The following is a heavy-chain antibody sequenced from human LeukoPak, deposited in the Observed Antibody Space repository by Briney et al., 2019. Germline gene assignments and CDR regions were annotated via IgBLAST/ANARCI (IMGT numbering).Heavy chain of an antibody. D-gene: IGHD3-22*01. J-gene: IGHJ2*01. Sequence: GGSLRLSCAASGFTFSSYWMHWVRQAPGKGLVWVSRINSDGSSTSYADSVKGRFTISRENAKNTLYLQMNSLRAEDTAVYYCATLYYDSSGRFYGYFDLWGRGTLVTVSS. CDR1: GFTFSSYW. CDR2: INSDGSST. V-gene: IGHV3-74*01. CDR3: ATLYYDSSGRFYGYFDL.